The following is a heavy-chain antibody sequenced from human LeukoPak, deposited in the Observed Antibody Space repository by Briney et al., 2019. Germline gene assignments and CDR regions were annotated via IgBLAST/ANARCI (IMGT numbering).Heavy chain of an antibody. D-gene: IGHD6-19*01. V-gene: IGHV3-30-3*01. Sequence: GGSLRLSCSASGFTFSSYAMHWVRQAPGKGLEWVAVISYDGSNKYYAVSVKGGFTISRDNSKNTLYLQMNSLRAEDTAVYYCARESTVAGFDYWGQGTLVTVSS. J-gene: IGHJ4*02. CDR3: ARESTVAGFDY. CDR2: ISYDGSNK. CDR1: GFTFSSYA.